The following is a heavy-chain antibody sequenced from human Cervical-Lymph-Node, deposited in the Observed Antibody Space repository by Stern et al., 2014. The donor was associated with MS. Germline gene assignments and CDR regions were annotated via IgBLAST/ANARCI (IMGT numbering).Heavy chain of an antibody. Sequence: QVQLVQSGAEVQKPGSSVKVSCRASGGTFSSSDISWVRQAPGQGLELMGGIVPIIGTANYAQKCQGRVTITADESTSTAYMELSSLRSEDTAIYYCALGGFGHYFEYWGQGTLVTVSS. V-gene: IGHV1-69*01. CDR2: IVPIIGTA. CDR3: ALGGFGHYFEY. J-gene: IGHJ4*02. CDR1: GGTFSSSD. D-gene: IGHD3-10*01.